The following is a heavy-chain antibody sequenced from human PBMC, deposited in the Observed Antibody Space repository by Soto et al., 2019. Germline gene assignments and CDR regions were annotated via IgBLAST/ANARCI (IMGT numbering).Heavy chain of an antibody. V-gene: IGHV1-8*01. CDR2: MNPNSGDT. CDR3: ARGELLWFGELLM. J-gene: IGHJ4*02. D-gene: IGHD3-10*01. CDR1: GYTFTSYE. Sequence: QVQLVQSGAEVKKPGASVKISCKASGYTFTSYEINWVRQATGQGLEWMGWMNPNSGDTGYAQKFQGRVTMTRNTSISTAYMELSSLRSEDTAVYYCARGELLWFGELLMWGQGTLVTVSS.